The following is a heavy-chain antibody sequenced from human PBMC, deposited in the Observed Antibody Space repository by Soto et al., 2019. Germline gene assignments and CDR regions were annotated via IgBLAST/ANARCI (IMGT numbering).Heavy chain of an antibody. Sequence: SETLSLTCAVSGGSISSGGYSWSWIRQPPGKGLEWIGYIYHSGSTYYNPSLKSRVTISVDRSKNQFSLKLSSVTAADTAVYYCARGEADDFWSGTAHWFDPWGQGNLVTVSS. J-gene: IGHJ5*02. CDR3: ARGEADDFWSGTAHWFDP. V-gene: IGHV4-30-2*01. CDR1: GGSISSGGYS. D-gene: IGHD3-3*01. CDR2: IYHSGST.